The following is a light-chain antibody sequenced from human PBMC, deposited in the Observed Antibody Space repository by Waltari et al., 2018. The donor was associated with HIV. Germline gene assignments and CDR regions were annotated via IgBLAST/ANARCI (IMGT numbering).Light chain of an antibody. V-gene: IGKV4-1*01. J-gene: IGKJ4*01. CDR1: QSVLYSSNNKNY. CDR3: QQHYSSPLT. CDR2: WAS. Sequence: DIVMTQSPDSLAVSLGERATINCKSSQSVLYSSNNKNYLVWYQQKPGQPPKLLIYWASTRESGVPDRFSGSGSGTDFTLTISSLQAEDVAVYYFQQHYSSPLTFGGGTKVEIK.